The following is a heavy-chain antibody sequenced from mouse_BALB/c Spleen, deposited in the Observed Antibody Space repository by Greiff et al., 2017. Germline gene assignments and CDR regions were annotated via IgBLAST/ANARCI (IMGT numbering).Heavy chain of an antibody. Sequence: EVMLVESGGGLVQPGGSRKLSCAASGFTFSSFGMHWVRQAPEKGLEWVAYISSGSSTIYYADTVKGRFTISRDNPKNTLFLQMTSLRSEDTAMYYCARSSFITTVVSFDYWGQGTTLTVSS. D-gene: IGHD1-1*01. CDR1: GFTFSSFG. CDR3: ARSSFITTVVSFDY. V-gene: IGHV5-17*02. J-gene: IGHJ2*01. CDR2: ISSGSSTI.